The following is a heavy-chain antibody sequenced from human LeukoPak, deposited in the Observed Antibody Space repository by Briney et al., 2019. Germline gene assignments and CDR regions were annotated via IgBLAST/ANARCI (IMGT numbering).Heavy chain of an antibody. CDR1: GFTFSSYS. CDR3: ARERYGNYN. J-gene: IGHJ4*02. D-gene: IGHD4-11*01. CDR2: ISSSSSSI. V-gene: IGHV3-21*04. Sequence: GGSLRLSCAASGFTFSSYSMNWVRQAPGKGLEWVSFISSSSSSINYADSVKGRFTISRDNAKNSLYLQMNSLRAEDTAVYYCARERYGNYNWGQGTLVTVSS.